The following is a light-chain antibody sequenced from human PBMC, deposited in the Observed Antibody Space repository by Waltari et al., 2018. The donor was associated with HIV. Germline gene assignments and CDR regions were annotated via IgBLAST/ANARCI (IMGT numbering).Light chain of an antibody. Sequence: QSALTQPASVSGSPGKSITISCIGSSSDIGAYNFVSWYQQRPGKAPKLMIYEVSDRTSGSSNRFSGSKSGITASLTISGLQADDEADYYCASYTRSGILLFGGGTRLTVL. CDR2: EVS. V-gene: IGLV2-14*01. CDR3: ASYTRSGILL. J-gene: IGLJ2*01. CDR1: SSDIGAYNF.